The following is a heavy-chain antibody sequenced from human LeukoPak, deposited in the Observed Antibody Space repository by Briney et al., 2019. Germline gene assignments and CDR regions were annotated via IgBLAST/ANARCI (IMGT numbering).Heavy chain of an antibody. Sequence: ASVKVSCKASGYTFTSYGISWVRQAPGQGLEWMGWISAYNGNTNYAQKLQGRVTMTTDTSTSTAYMELRSLRSDDTAVYYCARVAWELGGPDAFDIWGQGTMVTVSS. CDR1: GYTFTSYG. J-gene: IGHJ3*02. CDR2: ISAYNGNT. V-gene: IGHV1-18*01. D-gene: IGHD1-26*01. CDR3: ARVAWELGGPDAFDI.